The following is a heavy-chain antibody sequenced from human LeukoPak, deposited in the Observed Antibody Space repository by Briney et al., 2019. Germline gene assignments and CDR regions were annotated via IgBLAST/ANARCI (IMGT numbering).Heavy chain of an antibody. CDR3: ARHQGSHQLLSSGWFDP. J-gene: IGHJ5*02. D-gene: IGHD2-2*01. CDR1: GGSISSSSYY. Sequence: SETLSLTCTVSGGSISSSSYYWGWIRQPPGKGLEWIGSIYYSGSTNYNPSLKSRVTISVDTSKNQFSLKLSSVTAADTAVYYCARHQGSHQLLSSGWFDPWGQGTLVTVSS. CDR2: IYYSGST. V-gene: IGHV4-39*01.